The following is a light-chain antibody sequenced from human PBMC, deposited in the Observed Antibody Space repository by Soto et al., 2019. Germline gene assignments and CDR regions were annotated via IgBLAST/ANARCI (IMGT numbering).Light chain of an antibody. J-gene: IGLJ1*01. Sequence: QSVLTQPASVSGSPAQSITISCTGTSSDVGSYNLVSWYQQHPGKAPKLMIYEGSKRPSGVSNRFSGSKSGNTASLTISGLQAEDEADYYCCSYAGSSTFEVFGTGTKLTVL. CDR3: CSYAGSSTFEV. V-gene: IGLV2-23*03. CDR1: SSDVGSYNL. CDR2: EGS.